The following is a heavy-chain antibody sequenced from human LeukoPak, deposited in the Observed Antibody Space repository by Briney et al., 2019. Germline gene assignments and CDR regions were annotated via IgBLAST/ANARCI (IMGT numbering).Heavy chain of an antibody. CDR3: ARQKGGVAGLKYYFDY. Sequence: PSETLTLTCAVSGGSISSSNWWSWVRQPPGKGLEWIGEIYHSGSTNYNPSLKSRVTISVDTSKNQFSLNLSSVTAADTAVYYCARQKGGVAGLKYYFDYWGQGTLVTVSS. CDR1: GGSISSSNW. J-gene: IGHJ4*02. D-gene: IGHD6-19*01. CDR2: IYHSGST. V-gene: IGHV4-4*02.